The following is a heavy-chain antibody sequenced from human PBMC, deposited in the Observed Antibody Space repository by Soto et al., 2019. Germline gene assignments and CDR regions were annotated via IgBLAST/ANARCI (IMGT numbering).Heavy chain of an antibody. CDR1: GFTLSTYA. CDR2: ISGSAVTT. D-gene: IGHD5-12*01. J-gene: IGHJ4*02. V-gene: IGHV3-23*01. CDR3: VQRECRDGRRGL. Sequence: GGSLRLSCAASGFTLSTYAMSWIRQTPEKGLEWVSAISGSAVTTYYADSVKGRFTISRDNSKNTLYLQMNSLRAEDTAVYYCVQRECRDGRRGLWGQGTLVTVSS.